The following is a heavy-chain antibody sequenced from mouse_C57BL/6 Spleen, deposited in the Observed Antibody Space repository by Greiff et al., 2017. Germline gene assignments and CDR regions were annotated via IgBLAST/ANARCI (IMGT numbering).Heavy chain of an antibody. J-gene: IGHJ4*01. D-gene: IGHD2-5*01. CDR3: AREGYSNEAMDY. Sequence: QVQLKQPGAELVKPGASVKMSCKASGYTFTSYWITWVKQRPGQGLEWIGDIYPGSGSTNYNEKFKSKATLTVDTSSSTAYMQLSSLTSEDSAVYYCAREGYSNEAMDYWGQGTSVTVSS. V-gene: IGHV1-55*01. CDR2: IYPGSGST. CDR1: GYTFTSYW.